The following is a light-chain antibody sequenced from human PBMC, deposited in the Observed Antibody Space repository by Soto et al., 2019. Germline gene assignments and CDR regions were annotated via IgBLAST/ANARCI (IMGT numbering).Light chain of an antibody. CDR1: QSVSSSY. CDR3: QQYGSSTMYT. J-gene: IGKJ2*01. Sequence: EIVLTQSPGTLSLSPGERATLSCRASQSVSSSYLAWYQQKPGQAPRLLIYGASSRATGIPDRFSGSRSGTDFPLTISRLEPEDFAVYYCQQYGSSTMYTFGQGTKLEI. CDR2: GAS. V-gene: IGKV3-20*01.